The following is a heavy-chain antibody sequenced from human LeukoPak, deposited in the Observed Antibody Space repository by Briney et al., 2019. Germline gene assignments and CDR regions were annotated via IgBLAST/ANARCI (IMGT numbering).Heavy chain of an antibody. D-gene: IGHD6-13*01. V-gene: IGHV4-34*01. Sequence: PSETLSLTCAVYGGSFSGYYWSWIRQPPGKGLEWLGEINHSGSTNYNPSLKSRVTISVDTSKNQFPLKLSSVTAADTAVYYCARSSGTAAGTDWFDPWGQGTLVTVSS. CDR1: GGSFSGYY. J-gene: IGHJ5*02. CDR3: ARSSGTAAGTDWFDP. CDR2: INHSGST.